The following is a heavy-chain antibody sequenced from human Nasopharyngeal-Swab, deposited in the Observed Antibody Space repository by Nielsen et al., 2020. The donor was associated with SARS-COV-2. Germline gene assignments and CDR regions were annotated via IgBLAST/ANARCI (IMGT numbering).Heavy chain of an antibody. J-gene: IGHJ6*02. D-gene: IGHD5-12*01. CDR3: ARGVKYSGYDPYYYGMDV. CDR2: INHSGST. Sequence: SETLSLTCTVSGGSISSGDYYWSWIRQPPGKGLEWIGEINHSGSTNYNPSLKSRVTISVDTSKNQFSLKLSSVTAADTAVYYCARGVKYSGYDPYYYGMDVWGQGTTVTVSS. V-gene: IGHV4-39*07. CDR1: GGSISSGDYY.